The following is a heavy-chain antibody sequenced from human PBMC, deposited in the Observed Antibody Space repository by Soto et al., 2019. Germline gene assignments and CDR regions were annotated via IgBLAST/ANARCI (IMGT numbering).Heavy chain of an antibody. Sequence: ASVKVSCKASGYTFTSYGISWVRQAPGQGLEWMGWISAYNGNTNYAQKLQGRVTMTTDTSTSTAYMELRSLRSDDTAVYYCARDKGYSSSWHYGMDVWGQGTTVTVSS. CDR2: ISAYNGNT. D-gene: IGHD6-13*01. CDR3: ARDKGYSSSWHYGMDV. J-gene: IGHJ6*02. CDR1: GYTFTSYG. V-gene: IGHV1-18*01.